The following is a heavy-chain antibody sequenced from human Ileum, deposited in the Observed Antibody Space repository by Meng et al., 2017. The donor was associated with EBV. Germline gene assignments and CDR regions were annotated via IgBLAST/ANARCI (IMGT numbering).Heavy chain of an antibody. Sequence: VQLVDAGGALVQPGASLGLSGSTSGFPFSHYLMHGFRQVPGKGLVWVSRTNEDGGFTTYADSVRGRFTISRDNTKNILYLQMDSLRAEDTAVYFCSRDLAGPYDDWGQGTLVTVSS. CDR3: SRDLAGPYDD. CDR1: GFPFSHYL. V-gene: IGHV3-74*01. CDR2: TNEDGGFT. J-gene: IGHJ4*02.